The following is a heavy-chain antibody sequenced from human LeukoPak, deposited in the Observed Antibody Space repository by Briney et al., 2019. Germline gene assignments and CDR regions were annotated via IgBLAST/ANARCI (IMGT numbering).Heavy chain of an antibody. V-gene: IGHV1-46*01. CDR2: IKPIGGST. D-gene: IGHD6-13*01. J-gene: IGHJ4*02. Sequence: ASVKVSCKASGYTFTSSYMHWVRQAPGPGLAWRGMIKPIGGSTSSAQTFQGRVTMTTHTSTSTAYLALSRLSSEAPAAYYCAAGGHMAAAGTPDYWGQGTLVTVSS. CDR1: GYTFTSSY. CDR3: AAGGHMAAAGTPDY.